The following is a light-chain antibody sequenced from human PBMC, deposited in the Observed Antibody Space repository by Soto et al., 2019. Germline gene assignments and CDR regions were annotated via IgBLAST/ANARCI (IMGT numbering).Light chain of an antibody. CDR3: QQYYSTPPT. V-gene: IGKV4-1*01. J-gene: IGKJ4*01. CDR1: QSVLSSSKTNNY. Sequence: EIIMILSPVFICDILGQRATINCNSSQSVLSSSKTNNYLGWYQHKPGHPHKWFIYWAPPRESGVPDRFSGSGSGTDFTLIISSLQAEYVAVYFCQQYYSTPPTFGGGTKVDIK. CDR2: WAP.